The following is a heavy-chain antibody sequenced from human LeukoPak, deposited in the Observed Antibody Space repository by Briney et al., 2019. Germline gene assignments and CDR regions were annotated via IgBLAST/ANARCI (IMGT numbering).Heavy chain of an antibody. CDR2: IYHSGST. J-gene: IGHJ4*02. D-gene: IGHD6-13*01. CDR3: ARGAIAAPHRFDY. Sequence: SLTLSLTCTVSGGSISSGGYYWSWIRQPPGKGLEWIGYIYHSGSTYYNPSLKSRVTISVDRSKNQFSLKLSSVTAADTAVYYCARGAIAAPHRFDYWGQGTLVTVSS. CDR1: GGSISSGGYY. V-gene: IGHV4-30-2*01.